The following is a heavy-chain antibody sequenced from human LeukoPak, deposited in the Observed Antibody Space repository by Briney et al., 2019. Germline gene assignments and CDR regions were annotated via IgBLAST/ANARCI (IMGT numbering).Heavy chain of an antibody. CDR2: ISGSGGST. CDR3: AKSAGVAAAGNFNCFDP. J-gene: IGHJ5*02. Sequence: GGSLRLSCAASGFTFSKYAMNWVRQAPGKGLEWVSAISGSGGSTYYADSVKGRFTISRDNSKNTLYLQMNSLRAEDTAVYYSAKSAGVAAAGNFNCFDPWGQGTLVTVSS. CDR1: GFTFSKYA. V-gene: IGHV3-23*01. D-gene: IGHD6-13*01.